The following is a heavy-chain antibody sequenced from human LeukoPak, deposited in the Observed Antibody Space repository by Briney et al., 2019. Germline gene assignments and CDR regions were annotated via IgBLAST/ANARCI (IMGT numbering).Heavy chain of an antibody. D-gene: IGHD6-13*01. Sequence: SETLSLTCAVYGGSFSGYYWSWIRQPPGKGLEWIGEINHSGSTNYNPSLKSRVTMSVDTSKNQFSLKLSSVTAADTAVYYCARDGPGIAAAGTGSLYYYYMDVWGKGTTVTISS. V-gene: IGHV4-34*01. J-gene: IGHJ6*03. CDR3: ARDGPGIAAAGTGSLYYYYMDV. CDR1: GGSFSGYY. CDR2: INHSGST.